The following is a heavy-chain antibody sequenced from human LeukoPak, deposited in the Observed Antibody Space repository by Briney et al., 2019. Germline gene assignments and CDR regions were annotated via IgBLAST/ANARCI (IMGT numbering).Heavy chain of an antibody. CDR3: AKDSVTGTADC. CDR1: GYTFTGYH. CDR2: INPNSGDT. J-gene: IGHJ4*02. Sequence: AGSVKVSCKASGYTFTGYHMHWVRQAPGQGLEWMGWINPNSGDTHYAQKFQGRVTMTRDTSISTAYMELSRLRSDDTAVYYCAKDSVTGTADCWGQGTLVTVS. V-gene: IGHV1-2*02. D-gene: IGHD6-19*01.